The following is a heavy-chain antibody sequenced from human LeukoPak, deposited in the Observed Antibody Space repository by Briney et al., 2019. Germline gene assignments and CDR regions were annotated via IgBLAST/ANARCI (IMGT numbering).Heavy chain of an antibody. CDR3: ARGGVFHGFDI. CDR1: GFTFSSYW. Sequence: AGSLTLSCAASGFTFSSYWMQWVSQPPGKGLVWVSRIDSDGSSTIYAGSVKGRFTISRDNAKNTVYLQMDSLRAEDTSAYYCARGGVFHGFDIWGQGTTVTVSS. CDR2: IDSDGSST. J-gene: IGHJ3*02. D-gene: IGHD2-21*01. V-gene: IGHV3-74*01.